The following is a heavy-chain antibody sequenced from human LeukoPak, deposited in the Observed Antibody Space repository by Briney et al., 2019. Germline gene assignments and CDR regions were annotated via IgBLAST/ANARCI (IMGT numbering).Heavy chain of an antibody. J-gene: IGHJ4*02. CDR1: GFTFNNYA. D-gene: IGHD4-17*01. Sequence: VGSLRLSCAASGFTFNNYAMNWVRQAPGKGLEWVSEISSIGVSTFYADSVKGRFTISRDNSKNTLYLQMNSLRVEDTALYYCAKEIGTSTVTTVDSWGQGTLVTVSS. CDR3: AKEIGTSTVTTVDS. CDR2: ISSIGVST. V-gene: IGHV3-23*01.